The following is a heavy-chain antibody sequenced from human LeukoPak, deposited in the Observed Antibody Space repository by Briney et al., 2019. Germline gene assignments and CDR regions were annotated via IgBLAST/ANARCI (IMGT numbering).Heavy chain of an antibody. Sequence: GGSLRLSCAASGFTFSSYAMHWVRQAPGKGLEWVAVISYDGSNKYYADSVKGRFTISRDNSKNTLYLQMNSLRAEDTAVYYCAKSYDFWSGRAFDIWGQGTMVTVSS. CDR3: AKSYDFWSGRAFDI. D-gene: IGHD3-3*01. V-gene: IGHV3-30-3*02. CDR2: ISYDGSNK. J-gene: IGHJ3*02. CDR1: GFTFSSYA.